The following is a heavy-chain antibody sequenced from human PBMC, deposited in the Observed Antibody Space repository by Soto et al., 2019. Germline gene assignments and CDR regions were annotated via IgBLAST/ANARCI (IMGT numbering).Heavy chain of an antibody. CDR2: IIPIFGTA. J-gene: IGHJ6*02. CDR3: ARCGYSGYDRPDYYYYYGMDV. V-gene: IGHV1-69*13. Sequence: ASVKVSCKASGGTFSSYAISWVRQAPGQGLEWMGGIIPIFGTANYAQKFQGRVTITADESTSTAYMELSSLRSEDTAVYYCARCGYSGYDRPDYYYYYGMDVWGQGNPGHRLL. CDR1: GGTFSSYA. D-gene: IGHD5-12*01.